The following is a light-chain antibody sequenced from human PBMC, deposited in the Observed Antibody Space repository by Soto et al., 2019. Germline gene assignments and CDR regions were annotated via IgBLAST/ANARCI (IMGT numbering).Light chain of an antibody. CDR3: QHYGSSQWTFGQWT. V-gene: IGKV3-20*01. J-gene: IGKJ1*01. CDR2: GAS. Sequence: IVLTQSPGTVSLSPGERATLSCRASQTWNSIYLAWYQQKPGQAPRLLIYGASTRATGIPDRFSGSGSGTDFTLTISSLEPEDSAVYFCQHYGSSQWTFGQWTFGQGTKVEIK. CDR1: QTWNSIY.